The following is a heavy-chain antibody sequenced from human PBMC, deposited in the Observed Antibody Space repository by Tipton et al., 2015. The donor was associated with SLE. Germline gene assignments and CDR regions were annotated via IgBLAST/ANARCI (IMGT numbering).Heavy chain of an antibody. J-gene: IGHJ6*02. V-gene: IGHV3-23*03. D-gene: IGHD2-21*02. CDR1: GFTLGDYI. CDR3: ARVTRGGDGFYFYAMDV. Sequence: QLVQSGGGLVQPGGSLRLSCEASGFTLGDYIMSWVRQAPGKGLEWVSLIYAGGSNSYYADSVKGRFIISREDSKNTLFLQMNSLRAEDTAVYYCARVTRGGDGFYFYAMDVWGQGTTVTVSS. CDR2: IYAGGSNS.